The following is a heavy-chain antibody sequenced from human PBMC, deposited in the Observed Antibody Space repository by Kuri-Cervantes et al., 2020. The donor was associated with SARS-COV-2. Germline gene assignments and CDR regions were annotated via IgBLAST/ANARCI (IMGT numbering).Heavy chain of an antibody. CDR2: IWYDGSNK. CDR3: ARKGADY. D-gene: IGHD3-16*01. V-gene: IGHV3-33*08. CDR1: GFTFSSYA. Sequence: LSLTCAASGFTFSSYAMHWVRQAPGKGLEWVAVIWYDGSNKYYADSVKGRFTISRDNAKNSLYLQMNSLRAEDTAVYYCARKGADYWGQGTLVTVSS. J-gene: IGHJ4*02.